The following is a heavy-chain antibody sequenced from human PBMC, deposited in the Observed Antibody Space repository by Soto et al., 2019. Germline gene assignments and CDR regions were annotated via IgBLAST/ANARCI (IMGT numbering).Heavy chain of an antibody. CDR2: ISGSGGST. CDR3: ATAGITIFGVGSPQLFYFDY. D-gene: IGHD3-3*01. J-gene: IGHJ4*02. V-gene: IGHV3-23*01. CDR1: GFTFSSYA. Sequence: EVQLLESGGGLVQPGGSLRLSCAASGFTFSSYAMSWVRQAPGKGLEWVSAISGSGGSTYNADSVKGRFTISRDNSKNTLYLQMNSLRAEDTAVYYCATAGITIFGVGSPQLFYFDYWGQGTLVTVSS.